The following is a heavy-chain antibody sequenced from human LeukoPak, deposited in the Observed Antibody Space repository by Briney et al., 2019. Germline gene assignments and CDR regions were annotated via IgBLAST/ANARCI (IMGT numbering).Heavy chain of an antibody. D-gene: IGHD4-23*01. CDR1: GGSFTSSSFY. CDR3: ARRRDYGGNFTWYTAL. Sequence: PSETLSLTCTVSGGSFTSSSFYWGWIRQPPGKGLEWIGSMYYSGSTYYNPSLKSRVTISVDTSKNQFSLKLSSVIATDTAVYYCARRRDYGGNFTWYTALWGRRTLVTVSS. CDR2: MYYSGST. J-gene: IGHJ2*01. V-gene: IGHV4-39*01.